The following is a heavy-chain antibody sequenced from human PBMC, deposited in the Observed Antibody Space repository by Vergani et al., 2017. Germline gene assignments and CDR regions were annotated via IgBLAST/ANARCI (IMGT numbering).Heavy chain of an antibody. CDR1: GYTFTGYY. CDR3: ARSRRGSGSYYMSGQD. CDR2: INPNSGGT. V-gene: IGHV1-2*02. Sequence: QVQLVQSGAEVKKPGASVKVSCKASGYTFTGYYMHWVRQAPGQGLEWMGWINPNSGGTNYAQKFQGRVTITADESTSTAYMELSSLRSEDTAVYYCARSRRGSGSYYMSGQDWGQGTLVTVSS. D-gene: IGHD3-10*01. J-gene: IGHJ4*02.